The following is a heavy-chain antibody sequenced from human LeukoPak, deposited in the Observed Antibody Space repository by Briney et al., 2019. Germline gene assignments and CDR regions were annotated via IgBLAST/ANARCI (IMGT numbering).Heavy chain of an antibody. D-gene: IGHD3-9*01. CDR1: GFTFSSYG. V-gene: IGHV3-23*01. CDR2: ISGSGGST. Sequence: PGGTLRLSCAASGFTFSSYGMSWVRQAPGKGLEWVSAISGSGGSTYYADSVKGRFTISRDNSKNTLYLQMNSLRAEDTAVYYCAKPIRYFDWLSIDYWGQGTLVTVSS. J-gene: IGHJ4*02. CDR3: AKPIRYFDWLSIDY.